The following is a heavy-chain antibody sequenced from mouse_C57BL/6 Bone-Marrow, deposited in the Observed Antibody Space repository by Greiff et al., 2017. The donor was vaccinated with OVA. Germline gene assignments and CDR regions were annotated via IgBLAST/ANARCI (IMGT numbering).Heavy chain of an antibody. J-gene: IGHJ1*03. Sequence: QVQLKQSGAELVRPGTSVKVSCKASGYAFTNYLIEWVKQRPGQGLEWIGVINPGSGGTNYNEKFKGKATLTADKSSSTAYMQLSSLTSEDSAVYFCARSPYYGSSYWYFDVWGTGTTVTVSS. CDR3: ARSPYYGSSYWYFDV. CDR1: GYAFTNYL. V-gene: IGHV1-54*01. D-gene: IGHD1-1*01. CDR2: INPGSGGT.